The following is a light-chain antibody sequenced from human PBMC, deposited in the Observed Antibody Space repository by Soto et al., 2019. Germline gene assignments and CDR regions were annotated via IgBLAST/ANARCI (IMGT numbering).Light chain of an antibody. CDR2: AAS. Sequence: DIQMTQSPSSLSASVGDRVTITCRASQSISSYLNWYQQKPEKAPKLLIYAASSLQSGVPSRFSGSGSGTDFTLTISSLQPEYFATYYCQHIYSTPTWTFGHLTKVDIK. J-gene: IGKJ1*01. CDR1: QSISSY. V-gene: IGKV1-39*01. CDR3: QHIYSTPTWT.